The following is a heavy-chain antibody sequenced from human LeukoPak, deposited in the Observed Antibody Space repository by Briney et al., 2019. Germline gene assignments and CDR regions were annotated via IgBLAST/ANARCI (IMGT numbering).Heavy chain of an antibody. J-gene: IGHJ4*02. V-gene: IGHV1-8*03. D-gene: IGHD2-15*01. CDR1: GYTFTSYD. Sequence: GASVKVSCKASGYTFTSYDINWVRQATGQGLEWVGWMNPNSGNTGYAQKFQGRVTITRNTSISTAYMELSSLRSEDTAVYYCARSYYCSGGSCYFSHWGQGTLVTVTS. CDR2: MNPNSGNT. CDR3: ARSYYCSGGSCYFSH.